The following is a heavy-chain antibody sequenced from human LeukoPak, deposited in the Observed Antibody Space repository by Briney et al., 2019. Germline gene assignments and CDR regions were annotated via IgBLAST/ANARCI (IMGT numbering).Heavy chain of an antibody. D-gene: IGHD3-16*01. Sequence: GGSLRLSCAASGFTFRTYWMTWVRQAPGKGLEWVANMNQDGGEIYYVDSVKGRFTISRDNAKNSLFLQMNSLRAEDMAVYYCAGDTFGVFDYWGQGTLVTVSS. CDR1: GFTFRTYW. J-gene: IGHJ4*02. CDR3: AGDTFGVFDY. V-gene: IGHV3-7*01. CDR2: MNQDGGEI.